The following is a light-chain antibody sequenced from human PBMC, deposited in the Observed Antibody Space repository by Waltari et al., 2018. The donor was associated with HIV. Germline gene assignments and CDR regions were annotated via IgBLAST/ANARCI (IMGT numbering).Light chain of an antibody. CDR2: DAS. V-gene: IGKV3-11*01. Sequence: DIVFTQFPATLTLSPRTILPLPCKASQSVSTYLAWYQQKPGQAPRLLIYDASTRAAGIRARFSGSGSGTDFTLTISSRETEDFAVYYCQQRSNWPLAYTFGQGTKLEIK. CDR3: QQRSNWPLAYT. J-gene: IGKJ2*01. CDR1: QSVSTY.